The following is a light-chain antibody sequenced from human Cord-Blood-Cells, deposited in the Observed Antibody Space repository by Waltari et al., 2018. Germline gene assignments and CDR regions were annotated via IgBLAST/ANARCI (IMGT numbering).Light chain of an antibody. CDR1: QSVSSSY. Sequence: IVLTQSPGTLSLSPGERATLSCRASQSVSSSYLACYQQKPGQAPRPLIYGASSSATGIPDRFSGSGSGTDFTRTISRLEPEDFAVYYCQQYGSAPWTFGQGTKVEIK. CDR2: GAS. J-gene: IGKJ1*01. CDR3: QQYGSAPWT. V-gene: IGKV3-20*01.